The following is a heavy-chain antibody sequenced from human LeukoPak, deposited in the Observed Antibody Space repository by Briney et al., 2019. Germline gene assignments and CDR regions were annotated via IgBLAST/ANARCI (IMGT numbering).Heavy chain of an antibody. CDR1: GFSFGIYA. V-gene: IGHV3-23*01. CDR3: VKDPRDTYGTNWFVS. Sequence: AGGSLRLSCVASGFSFGIYAMSWVRQAPGKGLQWVSQISGTGGATWYAGFARDRFTISRDNSKKTLYLQMSGLRVEDTAMYYCVKDPRDTYGTNWFVSWGQGTLLIVSS. D-gene: IGHD2-21*01. J-gene: IGHJ5*01. CDR2: ISGTGGAT.